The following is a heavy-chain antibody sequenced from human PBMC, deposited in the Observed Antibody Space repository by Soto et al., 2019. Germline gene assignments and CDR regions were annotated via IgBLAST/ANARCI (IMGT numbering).Heavy chain of an antibody. CDR1: GFTFSSYA. CDR2: ISGSGGST. Sequence: EVQLLESGGGLVQPGGSLRLSCAASGFTFSSYAMRWVRQAPVKGLEWVSAISGSGGSTYYADSVKGRFTISRDNSKNTLCLKMNSLRAEGAAVYYGARRGSGSCYDYWGQGSLVTVCS. V-gene: IGHV3-23*01. J-gene: IGHJ4*02. CDR3: ARRGSGSCYDY. D-gene: IGHD1-26*01.